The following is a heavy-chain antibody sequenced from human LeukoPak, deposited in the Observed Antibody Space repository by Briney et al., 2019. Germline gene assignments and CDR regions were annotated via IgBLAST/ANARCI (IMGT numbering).Heavy chain of an antibody. CDR2: INPNSGGT. CDR1: GYTFTGYY. CDR3: ARYHCSSTSCYYDPAGYFDY. D-gene: IGHD2-2*01. V-gene: IGHV1-2*02. J-gene: IGHJ4*02. Sequence: ASVTVSCKASGYTFTGYYMHWVRQAPGQGLEWMGWINPNSGGTNYAQKFQGRVTMTRDTSISTAYMELSRLRSDDTDVYYCARYHCSSTSCYYDPAGYFDYWGQGTLVTVSS.